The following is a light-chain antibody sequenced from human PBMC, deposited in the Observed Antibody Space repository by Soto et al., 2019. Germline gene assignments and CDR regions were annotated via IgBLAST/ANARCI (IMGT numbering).Light chain of an antibody. CDR1: QSVSSNY. CDR2: GAS. Sequence: EIVLTQSPGTLSLSPGERATLSCRASQSVSSNYLAWHQHKPGQAPRLLIYGASSRATGTPDRFSGSGSGKDFTLTISRLEPEDFAVYYCQQYGGSPRVTFGGGTKLEIK. J-gene: IGKJ4*01. CDR3: QQYGGSPRVT. V-gene: IGKV3-20*01.